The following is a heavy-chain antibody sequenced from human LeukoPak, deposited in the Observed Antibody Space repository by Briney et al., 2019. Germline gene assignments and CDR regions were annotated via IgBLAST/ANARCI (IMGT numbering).Heavy chain of an antibody. CDR1: GGPISSGGYY. CDR2: IYYSGST. J-gene: IGHJ3*02. V-gene: IGHV4-31*03. Sequence: KSSETLSLTCTVSGGPISSGGYYWLWLRHLPGKGLDWIGYIYYSGSTYYNPSLKSRVTISVDTSKNQFSLKLSSVTAAATAVYSCARGYGTTVTTYAFDIWGQGTMVTVSS. D-gene: IGHD4-17*01. CDR3: ARGYGTTVTTYAFDI.